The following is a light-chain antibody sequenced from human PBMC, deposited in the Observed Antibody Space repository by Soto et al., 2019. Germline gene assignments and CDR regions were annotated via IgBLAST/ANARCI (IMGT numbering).Light chain of an antibody. V-gene: IGKV3-15*01. Sequence: EIVVTQSPATLSLSPGERAALSCRASQSVSINLAWYQQKPGQAPRLLIYSASTRATGIPARFSGSGSGTEFTLTISSLQSEDFAVYYCQQYNKWPLTFGPGTKVDIK. CDR2: SAS. J-gene: IGKJ3*01. CDR1: QSVSIN. CDR3: QQYNKWPLT.